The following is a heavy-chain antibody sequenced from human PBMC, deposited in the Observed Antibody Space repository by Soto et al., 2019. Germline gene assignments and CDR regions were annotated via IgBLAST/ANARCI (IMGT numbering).Heavy chain of an antibody. CDR2: ISSSSSYI. CDR1: GFTFSSYS. D-gene: IGHD6-19*01. CDR3: ARRGIAVAQLPDAFDI. V-gene: IGHV3-21*01. J-gene: IGHJ3*02. Sequence: VGSLRLSCAASGFTFSSYSMNWVRQAPGKGLEWVSSISSSSSYIYYADSVKGRFTISRDNAKNSLYLQMNSLRAEDTAVYYCARRGIAVAQLPDAFDIWGQGTMVTVSS.